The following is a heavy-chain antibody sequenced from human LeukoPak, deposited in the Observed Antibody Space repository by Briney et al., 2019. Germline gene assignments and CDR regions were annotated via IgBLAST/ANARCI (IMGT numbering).Heavy chain of an antibody. J-gene: IGHJ4*02. Sequence: GGSLRLSCAASGFTFSSYGMHWVRQAPGKGLEWVAVISYDGSNKYYADSVKGRFTISRDNSKNTLYLQMNSLRAEDTAVYYCARIPYYYDSSGEGYWGQGTLVTVSS. CDR3: ARIPYYYDSSGEGY. CDR2: ISYDGSNK. D-gene: IGHD3-22*01. V-gene: IGHV3-30*03. CDR1: GFTFSSYG.